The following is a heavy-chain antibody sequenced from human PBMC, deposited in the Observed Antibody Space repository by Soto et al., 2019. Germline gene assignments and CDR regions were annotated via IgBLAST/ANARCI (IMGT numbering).Heavy chain of an antibody. V-gene: IGHV4-59*12. Sequence: SETLSLTCTVSGASISRYYWSWIRQSPGKGLEWIGYLYNTGSTIYNPSLKSRVTISVDTSKNQFSLKLTSVTAADTAVYYCARDKITGLFDLWGQGTLVTVSS. CDR1: GASISRYY. J-gene: IGHJ4*02. CDR3: ARDKITGLFDL. CDR2: LYNTGST. D-gene: IGHD2-8*02.